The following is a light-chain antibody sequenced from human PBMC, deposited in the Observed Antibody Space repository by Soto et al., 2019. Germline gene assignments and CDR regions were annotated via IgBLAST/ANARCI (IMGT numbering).Light chain of an antibody. CDR2: DAS. Sequence: EIVLTQSPAILSVSPWERATLSCRASQSISRSLAWYQQKPGQAPRLLISDASTRATGIPARFSGSGSGTEFTLTISSLQSEDFAVYYCQQYNNWPTWTFGQGTKVDIK. J-gene: IGKJ1*01. CDR3: QQYNNWPTWT. CDR1: QSISRS. V-gene: IGKV3-15*01.